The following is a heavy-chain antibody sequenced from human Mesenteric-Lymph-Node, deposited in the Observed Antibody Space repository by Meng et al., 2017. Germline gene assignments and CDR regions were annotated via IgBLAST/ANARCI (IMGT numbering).Heavy chain of an antibody. D-gene: IGHD3-10*01. CDR1: GFTFSNYA. V-gene: IGHV3-23*01. CDR3: AAEVRGVWFDP. CDR2: ISGGGDSI. Sequence: GGSLRLSCAASGFTFSNYAMSWVRQAPGKGLEWVSAISGGGDSIYYADSVKGRFTISRDNAKNSLYLQMNSLRAEDTAVYYCAAEVRGVWFDPWGQGTLVTVSS. J-gene: IGHJ5*02.